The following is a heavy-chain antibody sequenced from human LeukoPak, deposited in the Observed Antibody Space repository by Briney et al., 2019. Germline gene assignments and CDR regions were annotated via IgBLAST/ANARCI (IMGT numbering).Heavy chain of an antibody. Sequence: TGGSLRLSCAASGFTFSSYWMHWVRQAPGKGLVWVSRINSDGSSTSYADSVKGRFTTSRDNAKNTLYLQMNSLRAEDTAVYYCATAGGDGSRMGFDPWGQGTLVTVSS. CDR2: INSDGSST. CDR3: ATAGGDGSRMGFDP. J-gene: IGHJ5*02. D-gene: IGHD2-15*01. V-gene: IGHV3-74*01. CDR1: GFTFSSYW.